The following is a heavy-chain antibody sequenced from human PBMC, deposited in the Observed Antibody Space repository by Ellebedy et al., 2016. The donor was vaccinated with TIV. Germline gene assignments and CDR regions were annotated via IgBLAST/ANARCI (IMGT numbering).Heavy chain of an antibody. CDR1: GDSINNDNW. Sequence: SETLSLTXAISGDSINNDNWWSWVRQSPGKGLEWIGQISHSGTTNYNPSLKSRVTISVDKSKNQLSLKLSSVTAADTAVYYCARYYNDVSGYSLDYWGQGTLVTVSS. CDR2: ISHSGTT. D-gene: IGHD3-22*01. V-gene: IGHV4-4*02. CDR3: ARYYNDVSGYSLDY. J-gene: IGHJ4*02.